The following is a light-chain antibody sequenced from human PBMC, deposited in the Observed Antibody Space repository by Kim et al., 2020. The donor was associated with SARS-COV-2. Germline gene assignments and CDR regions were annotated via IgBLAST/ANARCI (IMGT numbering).Light chain of an antibody. J-gene: IGLJ2*01. CDR2: DVD. CDR1: STDIGRSNL. Sequence: GQSITISCTGTSTDIGRSNLVSWYQQHPGKAPKLLIYDVDNRPSGIPNRFSGSKSANTASLTISGLQAEDEADYYCSSYTSSVTVIFGGGTQLTVL. CDR3: SSYTSSVTVI. V-gene: IGLV2-14*03.